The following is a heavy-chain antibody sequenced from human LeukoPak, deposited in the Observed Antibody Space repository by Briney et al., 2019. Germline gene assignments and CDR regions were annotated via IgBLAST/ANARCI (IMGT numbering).Heavy chain of an antibody. V-gene: IGHV3-69-1*02. CDR1: GFTFDIYT. J-gene: IGHJ4*02. CDR3: ARYASFKYSGTYYYDY. Sequence: GGSLRLSCAVSGFTFDIYTMIWVRQAPGKGLEWVSSIDSYNSIYYADSLKGRSTISSDNAKNSLYLQMNSLRAEDTAIYYCARYASFKYSGTYYYDYWGQGTLVSVSS. D-gene: IGHD1-26*01. CDR2: IDSYNSI.